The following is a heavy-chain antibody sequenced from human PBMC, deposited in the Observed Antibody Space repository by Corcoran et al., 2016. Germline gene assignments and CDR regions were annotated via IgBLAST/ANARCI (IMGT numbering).Heavy chain of an antibody. V-gene: IGHV3-74*01. J-gene: IGHJ3*02. Sequence: EVQLVESGGGLVQPGGSLRLSCAASGFTFSSYWMHWVRQAPGKGLVWVSRINSDGSSTSYADSVKGRFTISRDNAKNTLYLQMNSLRAEDTAAYYCAREGAGLAQLGAFDIWGQGTMVTVSS. CDR2: INSDGSST. CDR1: GFTFSSYW. D-gene: IGHD6-19*01. CDR3: AREGAGLAQLGAFDI.